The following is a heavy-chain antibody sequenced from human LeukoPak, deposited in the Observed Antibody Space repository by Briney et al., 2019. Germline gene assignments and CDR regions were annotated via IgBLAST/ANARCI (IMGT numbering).Heavy chain of an antibody. CDR2: ISSSSSTI. CDR1: GFTFSSFA. Sequence: GGSLRLSCVASGFTFSSFAMAWVRQAPGKGLEWVSYISSSSSTIYYADSVKGRFTISRDNAKNSLYLQMNSLRDEDTAVYYCARDPDDYVWGSYRSGSYWGQGTLVTVSS. CDR3: ARDPDDYVWGSYRSGSY. J-gene: IGHJ4*02. V-gene: IGHV3-48*02. D-gene: IGHD3-16*02.